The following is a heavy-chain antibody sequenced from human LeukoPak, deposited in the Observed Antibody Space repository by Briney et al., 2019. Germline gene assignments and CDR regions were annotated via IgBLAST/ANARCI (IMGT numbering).Heavy chain of an antibody. Sequence: GGSLRLSCADSGFTASSNSMSWVREAPGKGLEWVSIIYSGGNTFHADSVKARFSISRDESRDTVYLQMNSLRAEDTAVYYCARGSEYFQHWGQGTLVTVSS. J-gene: IGHJ1*01. CDR3: ARGSEYFQH. CDR2: IYSGGNT. V-gene: IGHV3-66*01. CDR1: GFTASSNS.